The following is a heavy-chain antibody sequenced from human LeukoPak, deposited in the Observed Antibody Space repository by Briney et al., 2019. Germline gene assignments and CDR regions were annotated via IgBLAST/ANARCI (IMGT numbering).Heavy chain of an antibody. D-gene: IGHD1-26*01. CDR2: MNPNSGNT. V-gene: IGHV1-8*01. Sequence: ASAKVSCKASGYTFTNYDINWVRQATGQGLEWMGWMNPNSGNTGYAQKFQGRVTMTRNTSISTAYMELSSLRSEDTALYYCARDIAGATKGGWFDTWGQGTPVTVSS. J-gene: IGHJ5*02. CDR3: ARDIAGATKGGWFDT. CDR1: GYTFTNYD.